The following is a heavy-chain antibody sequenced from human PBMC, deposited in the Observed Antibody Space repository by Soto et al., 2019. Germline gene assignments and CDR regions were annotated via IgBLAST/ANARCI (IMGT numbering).Heavy chain of an antibody. CDR1: GFTFSYYW. D-gene: IGHD2-21*02. Sequence: EVQLVESEGGLVQPGGSLRLSCAASGFTFSYYWMHWVRQAPGQGLVWVSRIHSDGSSTTYADSVKGRFTISRDNAKNTLYLQMNSLRDEDTAVYYCARGDRGAFERWGQGTMVTVSS. V-gene: IGHV3-74*01. CDR2: IHSDGSST. CDR3: ARGDRGAFER. J-gene: IGHJ3*01.